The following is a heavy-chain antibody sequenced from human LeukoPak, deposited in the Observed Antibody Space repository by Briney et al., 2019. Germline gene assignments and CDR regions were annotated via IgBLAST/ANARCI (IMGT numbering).Heavy chain of an antibody. J-gene: IGHJ3*02. Sequence: GESLKISCKGSGYSFSSFWSGWVRQMPGKGLEWLGIIFPGDSDTRYSPSFQGQVTISADKSISTAYLQWSSLKASDTAMYYCARHYAPPMRKGDAFDIWGQGTMVTVSS. CDR3: ARHYAPPMRKGDAFDI. V-gene: IGHV5-51*01. D-gene: IGHD2-2*01. CDR2: IFPGDSDT. CDR1: GYSFSSFW.